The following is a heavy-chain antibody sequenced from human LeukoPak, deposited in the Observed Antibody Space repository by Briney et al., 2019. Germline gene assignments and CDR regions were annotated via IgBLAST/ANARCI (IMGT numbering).Heavy chain of an antibody. Sequence: GGSLRLSCAASGFTFSSYAMSWVRQAPGKGLEWVSVISGSGGSPHYADSVKGRFTISRDNSKNTLYLQMNSLRAEDTAVYYCARPRGAAAGTFGFDPWGQGTLVTVSS. J-gene: IGHJ5*02. V-gene: IGHV3-23*01. CDR1: GFTFSSYA. CDR2: ISGSGGSP. D-gene: IGHD6-13*01. CDR3: ARPRGAAAGTFGFDP.